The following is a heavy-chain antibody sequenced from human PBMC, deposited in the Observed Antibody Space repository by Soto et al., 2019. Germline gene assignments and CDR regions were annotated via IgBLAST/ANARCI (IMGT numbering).Heavy chain of an antibody. J-gene: IGHJ6*02. D-gene: IGHD2-2*01. CDR3: ARDPSDCSSTSCWGYYALDV. V-gene: IGHV3-21*01. CDR2: ISSSGTYI. CDR1: GFTSSTYS. Sequence: PGGSLRLSCAASGFTSSTYSMNWVRQAPGKGLEWVSSISSSGTYIHYADSLKGRFTISRDNAKNSLYLQMISLRAEDTAVYYCARDPSDCSSTSCWGYYALDVWGQGTTVTVSS.